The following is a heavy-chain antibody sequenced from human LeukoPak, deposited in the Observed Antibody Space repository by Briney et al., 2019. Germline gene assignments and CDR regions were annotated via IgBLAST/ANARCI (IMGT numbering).Heavy chain of an antibody. D-gene: IGHD3-3*01. V-gene: IGHV3-23*01. J-gene: IGHJ3*02. CDR2: ISGSGGST. CDR1: GFTFSSYA. Sequence: GGSLRLSCAASGFTFSSYAMSWVRQAPGKGLGWVSAISGSGGSTYYADSVKGRFTISRDDSRDTLYLQMNSLKAEDTAVYYCAKDAFSYNGVFDPSDIWGQGTMVTVSS. CDR3: AKDAFSYNGVFDPSDI.